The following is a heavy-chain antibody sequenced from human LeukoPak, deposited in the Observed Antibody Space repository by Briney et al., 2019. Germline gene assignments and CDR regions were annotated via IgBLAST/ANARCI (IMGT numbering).Heavy chain of an antibody. V-gene: IGHV3-23*01. D-gene: IGHD3-22*01. Sequence: PGGSLRLSCAASGFTFSSYAMSWVRQAPGKGLEWVSAISGSGGSTYYADSVKGRFTISRDNSKNTLYLQMNSLRAEDTAVYYCAKDQSDIITMIVVVSLFDYWGQGTLVTVSS. CDR3: AKDQSDIITMIVVVSLFDY. CDR2: ISGSGGST. J-gene: IGHJ4*02. CDR1: GFTFSSYA.